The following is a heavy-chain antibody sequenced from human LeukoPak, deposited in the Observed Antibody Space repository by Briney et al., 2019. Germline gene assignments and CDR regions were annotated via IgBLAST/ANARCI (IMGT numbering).Heavy chain of an antibody. D-gene: IGHD5-12*01. CDR2: IWYDGSNK. V-gene: IGHV3-33*06. J-gene: IGHJ4*02. Sequence: GGSLRLSCAASGFTFSSYGMHWVRQAPGKGLEWVAVIWYDGSNKYYADSVKGRFTISRDNSKNTLYLQMNSLRAEDTAVYYCAKDSDPHSGYDPIDYWGQGTLVTVSS. CDR1: GFTFSSYG. CDR3: AKDSDPHSGYDPIDY.